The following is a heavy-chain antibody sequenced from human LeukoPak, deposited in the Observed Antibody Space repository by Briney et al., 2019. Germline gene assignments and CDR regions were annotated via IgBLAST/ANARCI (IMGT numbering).Heavy chain of an antibody. J-gene: IGHJ4*02. Sequence: GESLKISCKGSGYSFTSYWIAWVRQMPGRGLEWMGIIYPGDSDTRYSPSFQGQVTISADRSISTAYLQWSSLKASDTAMYYCARPTDKYGFGYWGQGTLVTVSS. CDR1: GYSFTSYW. V-gene: IGHV5-51*01. CDR3: ARPTDKYGFGY. D-gene: IGHD3-10*01. CDR2: IYPGDSDT.